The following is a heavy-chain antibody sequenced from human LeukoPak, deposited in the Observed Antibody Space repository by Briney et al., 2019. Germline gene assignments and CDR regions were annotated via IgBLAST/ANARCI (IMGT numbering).Heavy chain of an antibody. V-gene: IGHV1-69*05. D-gene: IGHD1-26*01. CDR1: GGTLSSYA. J-gene: IGHJ5*02. Sequence: SVKVSCKASGGTLSSYAISWVRQAPGQGLEWMGGIIPIFGTANYAQKFQGRVTITTDESTSTAYMELSSLRSEDTAVYYCARGEVGATGFDPWGQGTLVTVSS. CDR3: ARGEVGATGFDP. CDR2: IIPIFGTA.